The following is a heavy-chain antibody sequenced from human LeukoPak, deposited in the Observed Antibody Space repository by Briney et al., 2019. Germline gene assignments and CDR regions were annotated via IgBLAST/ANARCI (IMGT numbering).Heavy chain of an antibody. D-gene: IGHD3-22*01. CDR2: ISGSGGSA. V-gene: IGHV3-23*01. J-gene: IGHJ4*02. CDR1: GFTFSSYA. CDR3: AKIRDYYDSSGLGYSYYFDY. Sequence: GGSLRLSCAASGFTFSSYAMSWVRQAPGKGLEWVSAISGSGGSANYADSVKGRFTISRDNSKNTLYLQMNSLRAEDTAVYYCAKIRDYYDSSGLGYSYYFDYWGQGTLVTVSS.